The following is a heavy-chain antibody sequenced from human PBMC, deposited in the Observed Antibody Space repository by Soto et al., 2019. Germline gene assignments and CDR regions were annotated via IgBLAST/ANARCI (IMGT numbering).Heavy chain of an antibody. CDR2: IWYDGSNK. CDR1: GFTFSSYG. Sequence: GGSLRLSCAAPGFTFSSYGMHWVRQAPGKGLEWVAVIWYDGSNKYYADSVKGRFTISRDNSKNTLYLQMNSLRAEDTAVYYCARDKQGFGELFYYYYYYGMDVWGQGTTVTVSS. D-gene: IGHD3-10*01. J-gene: IGHJ6*02. CDR3: ARDKQGFGELFYYYYYYGMDV. V-gene: IGHV3-33*01.